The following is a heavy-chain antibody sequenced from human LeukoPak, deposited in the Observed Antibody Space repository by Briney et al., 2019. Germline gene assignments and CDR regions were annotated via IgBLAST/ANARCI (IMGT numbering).Heavy chain of an antibody. CDR2: ISSSSSYI. CDR1: GFTFADYS. D-gene: IGHD1-14*01. J-gene: IGHJ4*02. V-gene: IGHV3-21*01. Sequence: GGSLRLSCTASGFTFADYSMTWFRQAPGKGLEWVSSISSSSSYIYYADSVKGRFTISRDNAKNSLYLQMNSLRAEDTAVYYCASEGTLPIDYWGQGTLVTVSS. CDR3: ASEGTLPIDY.